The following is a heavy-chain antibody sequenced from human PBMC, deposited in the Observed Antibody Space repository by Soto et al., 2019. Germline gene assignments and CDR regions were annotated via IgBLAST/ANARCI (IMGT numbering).Heavy chain of an antibody. Sequence: QVQLVQSGAEVKKPGSSVKVSCKASGGTFSPYTINWVRQAPGQGLEWMGRIIPFHGVTNYAQKFQARVKIPTNKSTSTANMALSGQRFEDTAMYYCARDWEIAVSTWSFGGFWGRGTLVTVSS. CDR3: ARDWEIAVSTWSFGGF. CDR1: GGTFSPYT. CDR2: IIPFHGVT. V-gene: IGHV1-69*08. D-gene: IGHD3-10*01. J-gene: IGHJ4*02.